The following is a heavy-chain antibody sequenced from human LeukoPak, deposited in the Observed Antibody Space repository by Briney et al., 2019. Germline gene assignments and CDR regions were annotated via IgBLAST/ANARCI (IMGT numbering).Heavy chain of an antibody. Sequence: PGGPLRLSCAASGFIFSNYWMHWVRQAPGKGLEWVSRINSDGTSTSYADSVKGRFTISRDNAKNTLYPQMNSLRAEDTAVYYCATSPLIALDWGQGTLVTVSS. V-gene: IGHV3-74*01. CDR2: INSDGTST. CDR1: GFIFSNYW. CDR3: ATSPLIALD. J-gene: IGHJ4*02. D-gene: IGHD2-8*01.